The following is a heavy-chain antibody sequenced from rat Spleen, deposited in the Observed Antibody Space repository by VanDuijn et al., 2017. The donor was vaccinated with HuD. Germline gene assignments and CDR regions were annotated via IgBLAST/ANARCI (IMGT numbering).Heavy chain of an antibody. CDR1: GFTFNNYY. Sequence: EVQLVESGGGLVQPGRSQRLSCAASGFTFNNYYLAWVRQAPENGLEWVAIISSSGTRTYYPDSVKGRFTISRDNAESTLSLQMNSLKSEDTATYYCARATPEWNFDFWGPGTMVTVSS. CDR2: ISSSGTRT. CDR3: ARATPEWNFDF. V-gene: IGHV5-7*01. J-gene: IGHJ1*01.